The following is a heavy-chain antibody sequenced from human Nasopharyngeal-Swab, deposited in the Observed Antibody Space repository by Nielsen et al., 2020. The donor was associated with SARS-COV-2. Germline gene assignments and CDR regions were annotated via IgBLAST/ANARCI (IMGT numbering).Heavy chain of an antibody. CDR2: IYYSGST. D-gene: IGHD3-22*01. J-gene: IGHJ6*03. Sequence: SETLSLTCTVSGGSISSSRYYWGWIRQPPGKGLEWIGSIYYSGSTYYTPSLKSRVTISVDTSKNQFSLKLSSVTAADTAVYYCASYYDSSGYQTFYYYYMDVWGKGTTVTVSS. CDR3: ASYYDSSGYQTFYYYYMDV. V-gene: IGHV4-39*01. CDR1: GGSISSSRYY.